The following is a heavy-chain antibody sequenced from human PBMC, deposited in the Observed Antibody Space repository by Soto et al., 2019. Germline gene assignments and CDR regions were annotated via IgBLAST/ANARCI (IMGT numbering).Heavy chain of an antibody. J-gene: IGHJ4*02. D-gene: IGHD6-13*01. CDR1: GFTFSNCV. Sequence: GGSLRLSCETSGFTFSNCVMTWFRQPPGKRLEWASVITTNGQTAYADSVKGRFTISRDDSKNAAYLQMNSLRAEDTAVYYCAKGLLNGRWYAADWGQGTLVTVSS. CDR3: AKGLLNGRWYAAD. CDR2: ITTNGQT. V-gene: IGHV3-23*01.